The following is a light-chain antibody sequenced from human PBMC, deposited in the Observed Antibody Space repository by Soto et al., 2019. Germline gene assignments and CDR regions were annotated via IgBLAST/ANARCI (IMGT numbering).Light chain of an antibody. CDR3: QQYDDWLRLT. CDR1: QSVNIY. J-gene: IGKJ4*01. CDR2: GAS. Sequence: EIVMTQSPATLSVSPGERATLSCRASQSVNIYLAWYQQKPGQAPRLLIFGASYRATGIPARFSGSGSGTEFNLTISSLQSEDFAVYFCQQYDDWLRLTFGGGTK. V-gene: IGKV3D-15*01.